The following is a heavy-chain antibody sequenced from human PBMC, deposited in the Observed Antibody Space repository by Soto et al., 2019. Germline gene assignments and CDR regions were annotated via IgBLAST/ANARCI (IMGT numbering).Heavy chain of an antibody. D-gene: IGHD3-10*01. J-gene: IGHJ4*02. Sequence: QVQLVESGGGVVQPGRSLRLSCAASGFTFSSYGMHWVRQAPGKGLEWVAVISYDGSNKYYADSVKGRFTISRDNSKNTLYLQMDSLRAEDTAVYYCAKYSGGSYDYWGQGTLVTVSS. CDR1: GFTFSSYG. CDR3: AKYSGGSYDY. CDR2: ISYDGSNK. V-gene: IGHV3-30*18.